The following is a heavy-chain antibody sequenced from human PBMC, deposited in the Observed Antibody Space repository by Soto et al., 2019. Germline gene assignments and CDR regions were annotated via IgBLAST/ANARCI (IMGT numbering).Heavy chain of an antibody. V-gene: IGHV3-9*01. Sequence: PGGSLRLSCAASGFTFDDYAMHWVRQAPGKGLEWVSGISWNSGSIGYADSVKGRFTISRDNAKNSLYLQMNSLRAEDTALYYCAKDSSGYYGSNWFDPWGQGTLVTVPS. CDR3: AKDSSGYYGSNWFDP. CDR1: GFTFDDYA. CDR2: ISWNSGSI. J-gene: IGHJ5*02. D-gene: IGHD3-22*01.